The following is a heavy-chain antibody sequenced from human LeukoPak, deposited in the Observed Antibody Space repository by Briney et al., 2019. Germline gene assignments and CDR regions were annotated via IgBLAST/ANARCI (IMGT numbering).Heavy chain of an antibody. D-gene: IGHD6-13*01. CDR2: IYYSGST. J-gene: IGHJ6*02. Sequence: SETLSLTCTVSGGSISSYYWSWIRQPPGKGLEWIGYIYYSGSTNYNPSLKSRVTISVDTSKNQFSLKLSSVTAADTAVYYCAREWRSSWDYYYGMDVWGQGTTVTVSS. CDR1: GGSISSYY. V-gene: IGHV4-59*12. CDR3: AREWRSSWDYYYGMDV.